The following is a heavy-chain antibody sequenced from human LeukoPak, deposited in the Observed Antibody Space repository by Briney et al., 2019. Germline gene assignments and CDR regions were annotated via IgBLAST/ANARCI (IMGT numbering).Heavy chain of an antibody. CDR2: INHSGST. J-gene: IGHJ6*04. CDR1: GGSFSGYY. V-gene: IGHV4-34*01. Sequence: SETLSLTCAVYGGSFSGYYWTWIRQPPGKGLEWIGDINHSGSTNYNPSLKSRVTISVDTSKNQFSLKLSSVTAADPAVYYCARGWKVVVPAAGAYYYGMDVWGKGTTVTVSS. D-gene: IGHD2-2*01. CDR3: ARGWKVVVPAAGAYYYGMDV.